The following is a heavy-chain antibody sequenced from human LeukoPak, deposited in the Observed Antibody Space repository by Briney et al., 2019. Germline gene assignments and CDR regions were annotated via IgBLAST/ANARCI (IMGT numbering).Heavy chain of an antibody. CDR1: GFTFSSYA. CDR3: ARNTGTTQSGFVDY. V-gene: IGHV3-33*08. Sequence: GGSLRLSCAASGFTFSSYAMSWVRQAPGKGLEWVAVIWYDGSNKYYADSVKGRFTISRDNSKNTLYLQMNSLRAEDTAVYYCARNTGTTQSGFVDYWGQGTLVTVSS. CDR2: IWYDGSNK. J-gene: IGHJ4*02. D-gene: IGHD1-7*01.